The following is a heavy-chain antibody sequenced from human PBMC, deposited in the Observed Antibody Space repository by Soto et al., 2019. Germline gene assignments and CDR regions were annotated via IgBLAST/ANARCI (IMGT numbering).Heavy chain of an antibody. CDR2: ISGSGGST. CDR3: AKGLLWFGEAPEDDY. D-gene: IGHD3-10*01. Sequence: EVQLLESGGGLVQPGGSLRLSCAASGFTFRSYAMSWVRQAPAKGLEWVSAISGSGGSTYYADSVKGRFTISRDNSKNTLYQQMISLRAEDTAVYYCAKGLLWFGEAPEDDYWGQGTLVTVSS. J-gene: IGHJ4*02. CDR1: GFTFRSYA. V-gene: IGHV3-23*01.